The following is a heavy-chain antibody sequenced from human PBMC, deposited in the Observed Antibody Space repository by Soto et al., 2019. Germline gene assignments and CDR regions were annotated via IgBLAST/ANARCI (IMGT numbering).Heavy chain of an antibody. CDR2: IKQDGSEK. CDR1: GFTFSSYW. Sequence: GGSLRLSCAASGFTFSSYWMSWVRQAPGKGLKWVANIKQDGSEKYYVDSVKGRFTISRDNAKNSLYLQMNSLRAEDTAVYYCAISKTQVLRFLEWLYLFDYWGQGTLVTVS. D-gene: IGHD3-3*01. CDR3: AISKTQVLRFLEWLYLFDY. J-gene: IGHJ4*02. V-gene: IGHV3-7*01.